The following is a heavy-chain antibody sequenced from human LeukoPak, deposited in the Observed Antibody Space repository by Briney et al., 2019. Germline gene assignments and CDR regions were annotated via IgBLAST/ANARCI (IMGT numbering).Heavy chain of an antibody. CDR1: GFTFSSYG. J-gene: IGHJ4*02. Sequence: GGSLRLPCAASGFTFSSYGMSWVRQAPGKGLEWVSAISGSGGSTYYADSVKGRFTISRDNSKNTLYLQMNSLRAEDTAVYYCAKSRIVVVPAALDYWGQGTLVTVSS. V-gene: IGHV3-23*01. CDR3: AKSRIVVVPAALDY. CDR2: ISGSGGST. D-gene: IGHD2-2*01.